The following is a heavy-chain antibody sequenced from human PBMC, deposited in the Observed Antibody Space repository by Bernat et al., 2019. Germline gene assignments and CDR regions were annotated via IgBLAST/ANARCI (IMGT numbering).Heavy chain of an antibody. D-gene: IGHD4-23*01. CDR1: GFTFSSYG. Sequence: QVQLVESGGGVVQPGRSLRLSCAASGFTFSSYGMHWVRQAPGKGLEWVAVIPYDGSIKYYADSVKGRFTISRDNSKNTLYLQMSSLRAEDTAVYYFAKGAVHSTAVNDDVDDGMDVWGQGTTVTVSS. V-gene: IGHV3-30*18. J-gene: IGHJ6*02. CDR3: AKGAVHSTAVNDDVDDGMDV. CDR2: IPYDGSIK.